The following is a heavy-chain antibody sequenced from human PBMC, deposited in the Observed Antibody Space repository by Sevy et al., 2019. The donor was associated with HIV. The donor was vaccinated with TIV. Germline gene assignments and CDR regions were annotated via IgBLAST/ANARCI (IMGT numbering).Heavy chain of an antibody. D-gene: IGHD3-10*01. V-gene: IGHV3-23*01. J-gene: IGHJ3*01. CDR3: ARRGNYYGDAFYF. CDR1: GFTFSNYG. Sequence: GESLKISCAAFGFTFSNYGMTWVRQAPGKGLEWVSSVSGSGGKRYNADSVKGRFTISRDNSKNTLYLQMNSLRAEDTAVYYCARRGNYYGDAFYFWGQGTVVTVSS. CDR2: VSGSGGKR.